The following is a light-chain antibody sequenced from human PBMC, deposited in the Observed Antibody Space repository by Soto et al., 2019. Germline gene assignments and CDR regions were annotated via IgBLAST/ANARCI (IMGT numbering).Light chain of an antibody. CDR2: EVS. Sequence: QSVLTQPASVSGSPGQSITISCTGTSSDVGGYSYVSWYQQHPGKTPKLMIYEVSNRPSGVSHRFSGSKSGNTASLTISGLQTEDEADYYCSSFSSITREVFGGGTK. CDR1: SSDVGGYSY. CDR3: SSFSSITREV. J-gene: IGLJ2*01. V-gene: IGLV2-14*01.